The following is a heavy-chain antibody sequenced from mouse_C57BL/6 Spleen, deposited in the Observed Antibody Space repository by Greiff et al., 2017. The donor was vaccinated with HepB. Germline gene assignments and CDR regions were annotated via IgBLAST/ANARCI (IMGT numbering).Heavy chain of an antibody. J-gene: IGHJ3*01. V-gene: IGHV5-4*01. CDR3: ARGDYSNYGSFAY. CDR1: GFTFSSYA. CDR2: ISDGGSYT. D-gene: IGHD2-5*01. Sequence: EVQVVESGGGLVKPGGSLKLSCAASGFTFSSYAMSWVRQTPEKRLEWVATISDGGSYTYYPDNVKGRFTISRDNAKNNLYLQMSHLKSEDTAMYYCARGDYSNYGSFAYWGQGTLVTVSA.